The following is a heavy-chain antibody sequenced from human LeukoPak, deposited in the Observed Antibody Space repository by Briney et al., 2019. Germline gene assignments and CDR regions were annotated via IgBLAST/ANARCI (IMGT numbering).Heavy chain of an antibody. D-gene: IGHD1-14*01. Sequence: GGSLRLSCAASGFTFSDYYMSWIRQAPGKGLEWVSYISSSGSTIYYADSVKGRFTISRDNSKNTLYLQMNSLRAEDTAVYYCASGPERRIFDYWGQGTLVTVSS. CDR3: ASGPERRIFDY. J-gene: IGHJ4*02. V-gene: IGHV3-11*04. CDR2: ISSSGSTI. CDR1: GFTFSDYY.